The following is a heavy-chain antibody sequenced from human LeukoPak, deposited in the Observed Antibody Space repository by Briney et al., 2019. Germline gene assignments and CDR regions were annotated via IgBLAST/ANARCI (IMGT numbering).Heavy chain of an antibody. J-gene: IGHJ4*02. D-gene: IGHD3-22*01. V-gene: IGHV2-70*11. CDR3: ARVRYYYDSSGYYSLFDY. CDR1: GFSLSTSGMC. CDR2: IDWDDDK. Sequence: ESGPTLVNPTQTLTLTCTFSGFSLSTSGMCVSWIRQPPGKALEWLARIDWDDDKYYSTSLKTRLTSSKDTSKNQVVLTMTNMDPVDTATYYCARVRYYYDSSGYYSLFDYWGQGTLVTVSS.